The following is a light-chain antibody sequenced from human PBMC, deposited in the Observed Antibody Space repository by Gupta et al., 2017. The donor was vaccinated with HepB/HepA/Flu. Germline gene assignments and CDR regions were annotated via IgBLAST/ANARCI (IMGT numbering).Light chain of an antibody. J-gene: IGKJ2*01. V-gene: IGKV1-5*03. CDR2: KAS. CDR3: QHENSSSRT. CDR1: QSISSW. Sequence: DIQMTQSPSTLSASVGDRVTITCRASQSISSWLAWYQQKPGKAPKLLIYKASSLESGVPSRFSGSGSGTEFTLTISSLQPDDFATYYCQHENSSSRTFGQGTKMDIK.